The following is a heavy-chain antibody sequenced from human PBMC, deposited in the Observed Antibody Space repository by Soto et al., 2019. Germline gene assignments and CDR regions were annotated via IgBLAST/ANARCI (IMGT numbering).Heavy chain of an antibody. J-gene: IGHJ6*02. V-gene: IGHV1-69*13. D-gene: IGHD5-12*01. CDR3: AREGSGYSGYDPYYYYGMDV. Sequence: SVKVSCKASGGTFSSYAISWVRQAPGQGLEWMGGIIPIFGTANYAQKFQGRVTITADESTSTAYMELSSLRSEDTAVYYCAREGSGYSGYDPYYYYGMDVWGQGTTVTVSS. CDR2: IIPIFGTA. CDR1: GGTFSSYA.